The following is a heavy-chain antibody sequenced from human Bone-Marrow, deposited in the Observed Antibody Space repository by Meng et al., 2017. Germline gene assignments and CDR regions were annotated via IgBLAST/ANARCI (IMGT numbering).Heavy chain of an antibody. V-gene: IGHV1-8*01. J-gene: IGHJ2*01. D-gene: IGHD2-8*01. CDR3: ARGRKSLKLDCSNGVCPYWYFDL. CDR1: GYTFTSYD. CDR2: MNPNSGNT. Sequence: ASVKVSCKASGYTFTSYDINWVRQATGQGLEWMGWMNPNSGNTGYAQKFQGRVTMTRNTSISTAYMELSSLRSEDTAVYYCARGRKSLKLDCSNGVCPYWYFDLWGRGTLVTVSS.